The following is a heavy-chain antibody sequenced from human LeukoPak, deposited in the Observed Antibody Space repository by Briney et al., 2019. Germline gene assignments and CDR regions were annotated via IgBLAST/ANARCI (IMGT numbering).Heavy chain of an antibody. J-gene: IGHJ4*02. CDR3: ATDAYYYDSSGYHSFDY. V-gene: IGHV1-46*01. Sequence: VASVTVSCTASGYTFTSYYMHWVRQAPGQGLELMGLINPSGGSTSYAQKFQGRVTMTRDMSTSTDYMELSSLRSEDTAVYYCATDAYYYDSSGYHSFDYWGQGTLVTVSS. CDR1: GYTFTSYY. D-gene: IGHD3-22*01. CDR2: INPSGGST.